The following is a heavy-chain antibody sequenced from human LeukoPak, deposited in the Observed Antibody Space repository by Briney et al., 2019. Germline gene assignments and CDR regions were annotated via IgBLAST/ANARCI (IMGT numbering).Heavy chain of an antibody. J-gene: IGHJ4*02. CDR3: ARDRSYGWPEGFDD. D-gene: IGHD6-19*01. V-gene: IGHV3-33*01. Sequence: GGSLRLSCAASGFTFSTSGMHWVRQTPGKGLQWVATIWYDGSNKYYSDSVKGRFTISRENSMDTLFLQMHVLRAEDTAVYYCARDRSYGWPEGFDDWGQGTLVTVSS. CDR2: IWYDGSNK. CDR1: GFTFSTSG.